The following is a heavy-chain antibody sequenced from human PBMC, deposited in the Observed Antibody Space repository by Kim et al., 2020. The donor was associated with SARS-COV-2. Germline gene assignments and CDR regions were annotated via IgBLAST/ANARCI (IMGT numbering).Heavy chain of an antibody. CDR3: AKGTYYCGGDCYFDY. V-gene: IGHV3-23*01. D-gene: IGHD2-21*02. J-gene: IGHJ4*02. Sequence: DSVKGRFTISRDNSKNTLYLQMNSLRAEDTAVYYCAKGTYYCGGDCYFDYWGQGTLVTVSS.